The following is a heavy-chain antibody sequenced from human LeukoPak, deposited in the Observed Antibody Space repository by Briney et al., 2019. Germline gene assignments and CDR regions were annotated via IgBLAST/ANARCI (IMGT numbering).Heavy chain of an antibody. CDR2: INSDGRNT. D-gene: IGHD3-22*01. CDR1: GFTFSSYW. Sequence: GGSLRLSCAASGFTFSSYWMHWVRQAPGKGLVWVSRINSDGRNTSYADSVKGRFTISRDNSKNTLHLQMNSLRAEDTAVYYCARHSSGYYHYDYWGPGTPVTVAS. CDR3: ARHSSGYYHYDY. J-gene: IGHJ4*02. V-gene: IGHV3-74*01.